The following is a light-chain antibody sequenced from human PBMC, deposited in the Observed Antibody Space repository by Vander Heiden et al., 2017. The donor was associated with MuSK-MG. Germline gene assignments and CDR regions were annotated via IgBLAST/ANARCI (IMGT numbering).Light chain of an antibody. CDR1: QSISHN. Sequence: EVMMTQSPATLSVSPGERATLSCWASQSISHNLAWYQQKPGQSPRLLIYGASTRATGVPARFSGSGSGTDFTLTITIPHSEDSAVYHCHQDNNWPWTFGQGTKVEI. V-gene: IGKV3-15*01. CDR2: GAS. J-gene: IGKJ1*01. CDR3: HQDNNWPWT.